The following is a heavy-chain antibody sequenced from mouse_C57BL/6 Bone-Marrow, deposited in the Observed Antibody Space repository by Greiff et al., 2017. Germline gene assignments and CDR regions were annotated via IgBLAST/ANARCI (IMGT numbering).Heavy chain of an antibody. CDR3: ARPYYSNYWYFDV. J-gene: IGHJ1*03. Sequence: QVHVQQPGAELVKPGASVKMSCKASGYTFTSYWITWVKQRPGQGLEWIGDIYPGSGNTNYNEKFKSKATLTADPSSSTASMQLSSLTSVGSAVYYGARPYYSNYWYFDVWGTGTAVTVSS. CDR2: IYPGSGNT. D-gene: IGHD2-5*01. V-gene: IGHV1-55*01. CDR1: GYTFTSYW.